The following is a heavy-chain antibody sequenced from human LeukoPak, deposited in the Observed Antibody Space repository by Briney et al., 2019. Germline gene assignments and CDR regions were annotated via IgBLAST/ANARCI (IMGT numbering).Heavy chain of an antibody. CDR3: ARRIAAAGMYYFDY. J-gene: IGHJ4*02. Sequence: ASVKVSCKASGYTFTGYYMHWVRQAPGQGLEWMGWINPNSGGKNYAQKFQGRVTMTRDTSISTAYMELSRLRSDDTAVYYCARRIAAAGMYYFDYWGQGTLVTVSS. V-gene: IGHV1-2*02. CDR1: GYTFTGYY. CDR2: INPNSGGK. D-gene: IGHD6-13*01.